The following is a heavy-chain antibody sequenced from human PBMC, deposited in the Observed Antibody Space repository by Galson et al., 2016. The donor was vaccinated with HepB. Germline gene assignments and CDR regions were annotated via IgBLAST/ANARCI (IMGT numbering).Heavy chain of an antibody. CDR2: MYSSGST. CDR3: ARDNHVTLFRAVIQSPWFDP. D-gene: IGHD3-3*01. CDR1: GGSINNHY. J-gene: IGHJ5*02. V-gene: IGHV4-4*07. Sequence: SETLSLTCTVSGGSINNHYWSWIRQPAGKGLEWIGRMYSSGSTNYNPSLRSRVTVSVDMSKNQISLRLSSVTAADTAVYYCARDNHVTLFRAVIQSPWFDPWGQGTLVTVSS.